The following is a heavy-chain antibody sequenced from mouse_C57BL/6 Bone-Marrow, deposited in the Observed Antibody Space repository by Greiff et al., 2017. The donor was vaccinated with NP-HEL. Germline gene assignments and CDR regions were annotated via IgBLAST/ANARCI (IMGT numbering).Heavy chain of an antibody. CDR3: ARRRGSRYAMDY. J-gene: IGHJ4*01. V-gene: IGHV1-81*01. D-gene: IGHD1-1*01. CDR1: GYTFTSYG. Sequence: VQLVESGAELARPGASVKLSCKASGYTFTSYGISWVKQRTGQGLEWIGEIYPRSGNTYYNEKFNGKATLTADKSSITAYMELRSLTSEDSAVYFCARRRGSRYAMDYWGQGTSVTVSS. CDR2: IYPRSGNT.